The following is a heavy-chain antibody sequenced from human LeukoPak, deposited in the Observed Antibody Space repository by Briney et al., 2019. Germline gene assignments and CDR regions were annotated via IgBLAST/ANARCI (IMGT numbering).Heavy chain of an antibody. CDR2: INQSGST. V-gene: IGHV4-34*01. Sequence: SETLSLTCAVYGGSFSGYYWSWIRQPPGKGLEWIGEINQSGSTNYNPSLKSRVTISVDTSKNQFSLKLSSVTAADTAVYYCARGVRYSERMVRFDPWGQGTLVTVSS. D-gene: IGHD3-10*01. J-gene: IGHJ5*02. CDR3: ARGVRYSERMVRFDP. CDR1: GGSFSGYY.